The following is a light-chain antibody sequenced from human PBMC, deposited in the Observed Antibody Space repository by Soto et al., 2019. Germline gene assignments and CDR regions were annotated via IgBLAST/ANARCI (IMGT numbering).Light chain of an antibody. V-gene: IGLV2-8*01. CDR1: NSDVGGYNY. CDR3: SSYAGSSSLL. CDR2: EVS. Sequence: QSALTQPPSESGSPGQSVTISCTGTNSDVGGYNYVSWYQQHPGKAPNLMIYEVSKRPSGVPDRFSGSKSGNTASLTVSGLQAEDEGEYYCSSYAGSSSLLFGGGTKLTVL. J-gene: IGLJ2*01.